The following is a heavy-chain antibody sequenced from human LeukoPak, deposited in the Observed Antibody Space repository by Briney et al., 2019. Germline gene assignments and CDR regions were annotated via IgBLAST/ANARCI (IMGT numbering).Heavy chain of an antibody. CDR1: GYTFTSYY. CDR2: INPSGGST. J-gene: IGHJ4*02. Sequence: ASVKVSCKASGYTFTSYYMHWVRQAPGQGLEWMGIINPSGGSTSYAQKFQGRVTMTRDTSTSTVYMELSSLRSEDTAVYYCARDQGEYYYDSSGYLNWGQGTLVTVSS. D-gene: IGHD3-22*01. CDR3: ARDQGEYYYDSSGYLN. V-gene: IGHV1-46*01.